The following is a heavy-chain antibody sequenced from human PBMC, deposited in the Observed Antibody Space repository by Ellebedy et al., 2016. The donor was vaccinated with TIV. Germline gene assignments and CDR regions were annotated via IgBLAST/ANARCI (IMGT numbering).Heavy chain of an antibody. CDR2: NSYSGSR. Sequence: MPSETLSLTCTVSGASITSGDYRWTSIRHQPGKGLEWIGYNSYSGSRNQNPPRKSRVIISLDTSKNQFSLNLSSVTAADTAVYYCARVFGLPGSFGWLDPWGQGRLVTVSS. D-gene: IGHD1-20*01. CDR3: ARVFGLPGSFGWLDP. J-gene: IGHJ5*02. CDR1: GASITSGDYR. V-gene: IGHV4-31*03.